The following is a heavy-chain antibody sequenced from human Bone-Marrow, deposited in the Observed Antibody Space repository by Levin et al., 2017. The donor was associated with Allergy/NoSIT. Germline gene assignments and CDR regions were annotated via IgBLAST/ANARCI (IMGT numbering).Heavy chain of an antibody. CDR3: ARVLQYSYYYTDV. CDR1: GVSITSGSYY. V-gene: IGHV4-61*09. CDR2: SYTSGNI. Sequence: SETLSLTCTVSGVSITSGSYYWSWIRQPAGKGLEWIGHSYTSGNITYNPSLKSRVTISLDTYKNQFSLKLRPVTAADTAVYYCARVLQYSYYYTDVWGKGTMVTVSS. J-gene: IGHJ6*03.